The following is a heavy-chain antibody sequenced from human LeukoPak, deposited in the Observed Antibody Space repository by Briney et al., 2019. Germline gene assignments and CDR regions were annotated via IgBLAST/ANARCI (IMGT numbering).Heavy chain of an antibody. CDR1: GYTFTGYY. D-gene: IGHD3-10*01. V-gene: IGHV1-46*03. CDR3: ARRGYYGSGSPYYYYYGMDV. Sequence: ASVKVSCKASGYTFTGYYMHWVRQAPGQGLEWMGIINPSGGSTSYAQKFQGRVTMTRDTSTSTVYMELSSLRSEDTAVYYCARRGYYGSGSPYYYYYGMDVWGQGTTVTVSS. CDR2: INPSGGST. J-gene: IGHJ6*02.